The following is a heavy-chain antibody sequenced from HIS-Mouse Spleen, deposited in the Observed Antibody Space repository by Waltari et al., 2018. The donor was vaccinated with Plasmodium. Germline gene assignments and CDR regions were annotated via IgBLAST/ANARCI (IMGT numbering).Heavy chain of an antibody. D-gene: IGHD6-13*01. J-gene: IGHJ2*01. CDR2: IKQDGSEK. CDR3: ASSWYWYFDL. CDR1: GIPLSSYW. Sequence: EVQLVESGGGLVQPGGSLRISCAASGIPLSSYWMSWVRQAPGKGLEWVANIKQDGSEKYYVDSVKGRFTISRDNAKNSLYLQMNSLRAEDTAVYYCASSWYWYFDLWGRGTLVTVSS. V-gene: IGHV3-7*01.